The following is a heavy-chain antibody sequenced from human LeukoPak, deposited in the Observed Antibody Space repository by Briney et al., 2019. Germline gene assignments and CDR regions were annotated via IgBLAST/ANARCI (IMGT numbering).Heavy chain of an antibody. V-gene: IGHV3-30*02. J-gene: IGHJ3*02. Sequence: GGSLRLSCAASGFTFSSYGMHWVRQAPGKGLEWVAFIRYDGSNKYYADSVKGRFTISRDNSKNTLYLQMNSLRAEDTAVYYCAKDWKHSGSSGTAFDIWGQGTMVTVSS. CDR2: IRYDGSNK. D-gene: IGHD1-26*01. CDR1: GFTFSSYG. CDR3: AKDWKHSGSSGTAFDI.